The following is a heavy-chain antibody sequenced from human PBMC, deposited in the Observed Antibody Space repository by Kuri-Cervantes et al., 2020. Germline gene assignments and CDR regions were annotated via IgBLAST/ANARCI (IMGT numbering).Heavy chain of an antibody. J-gene: IGHJ5*02. CDR2: IYYSGST. Sequence: VRQAPGKGLEWIGSIYYSGSTYYNPSLKSRVTISVDTSKNQFSLKLSSVTAADTAVYYCARGVGICSSTSRYVWFDPWGQGTLVTVSS. V-gene: IGHV4-39*07. D-gene: IGHD2-2*01. CDR3: ARGVGICSSTSRYVWFDP.